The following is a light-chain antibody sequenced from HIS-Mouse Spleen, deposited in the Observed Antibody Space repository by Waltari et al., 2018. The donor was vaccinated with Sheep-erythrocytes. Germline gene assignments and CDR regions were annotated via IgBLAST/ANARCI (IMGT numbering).Light chain of an antibody. CDR2: DVS. CDR3: CSYAGSYNHV. CDR1: RSHVGGYNY. Sequence: QSALTQPRSVSGSPGQSVTISCTGPRSHVGGYNYVSWYQQHPGKSPKLMIYDVSKRPSGVPDRFSGSKSGNTASLTISGLQAEDEADYYCCSYAGSYNHVFATGTKVTVL. J-gene: IGLJ1*01. V-gene: IGLV2-11*01.